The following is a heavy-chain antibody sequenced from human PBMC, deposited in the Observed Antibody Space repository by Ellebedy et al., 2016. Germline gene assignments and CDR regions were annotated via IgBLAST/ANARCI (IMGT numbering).Heavy chain of an antibody. CDR2: IYYSGST. Sequence: SETLSLTXAVYGGSFSGYYWSWIRQPPGKGLEWIGYIYYSGSTNYNPSLKSRVTISVDTSKNQFSLKLSSVTAADTAVYYCARHQAMGNWFDPWGQGTLVTVSS. CDR1: GGSFSGYY. J-gene: IGHJ5*02. CDR3: ARHQAMGNWFDP. D-gene: IGHD5-18*01. V-gene: IGHV4-59*08.